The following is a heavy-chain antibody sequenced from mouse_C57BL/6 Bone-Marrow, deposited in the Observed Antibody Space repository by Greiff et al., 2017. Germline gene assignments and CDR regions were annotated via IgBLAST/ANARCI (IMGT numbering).Heavy chain of an antibody. J-gene: IGHJ4*01. D-gene: IGHD2-3*01. CDR2: IDPENGDT. CDR3: TREVNDGYYGYAMDY. CDR1: GFNIKDDY. V-gene: IGHV14-4*01. Sequence: VQLQQSGAELVRPGASVKLSCTASGFNIKDDYMHWVKQRPEQGLEWIGWIDPENGDTEYASKFQGKATITADTSSNTAYLQLSSLTSEDTAVYYCTREVNDGYYGYAMDYWGQGTSVTVSS.